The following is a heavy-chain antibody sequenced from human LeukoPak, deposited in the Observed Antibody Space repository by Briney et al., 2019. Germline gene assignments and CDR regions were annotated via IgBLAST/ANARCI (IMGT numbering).Heavy chain of an antibody. V-gene: IGHV4-38-2*01. CDR1: GYSISSGYY. J-gene: IGHJ4*02. D-gene: IGHD3-16*01. CDR2: IYHSGST. CDR3: ARGRAGGYRSYFDY. Sequence: SDTLSLTCAVSGYSISSGYYWGWIRQPPGKGLEWIGSIYHSGSTYYNPSLQSRVTISVDTSKNQFSLNLSSVTAADTAVYYCARGRAGGYRSYFDYWGQGTLVTLSS.